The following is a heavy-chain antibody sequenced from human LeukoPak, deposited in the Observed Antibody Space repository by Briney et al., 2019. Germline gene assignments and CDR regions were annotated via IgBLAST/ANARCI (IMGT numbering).Heavy chain of an antibody. D-gene: IGHD4-17*01. J-gene: IGHJ4*02. CDR1: GYTFTSYD. CDR3: ARDSTRYGDYVFDY. CDR2: IYPSGGST. Sequence: ASVKVSCKASGYTFTSYDINWVRQAPGQGLEWMGIIYPSGGSTSYAQKFQGRVTMTRDMSTSTVYMELSSLRSEDTAVYYCARDSTRYGDYVFDYWGQGTLVTVSS. V-gene: IGHV1-46*01.